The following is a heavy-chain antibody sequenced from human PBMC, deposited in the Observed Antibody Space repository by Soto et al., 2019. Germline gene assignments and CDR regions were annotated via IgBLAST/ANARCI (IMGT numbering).Heavy chain of an antibody. Sequence: QVQLVESGGGVVQPGRSLRLSCAASGFTFSRYAMHWVRQAPGKGLEWVAVISYDGSNKYYADSVKGRFTTSRDNSKNTLYLQMNSLRAEDTAVYYCARTRSSGWYGWFDPWGQGTLVTVSS. CDR1: GFTFSRYA. CDR2: ISYDGSNK. V-gene: IGHV3-30-3*01. CDR3: ARTRSSGWYGWFDP. J-gene: IGHJ5*02. D-gene: IGHD6-19*01.